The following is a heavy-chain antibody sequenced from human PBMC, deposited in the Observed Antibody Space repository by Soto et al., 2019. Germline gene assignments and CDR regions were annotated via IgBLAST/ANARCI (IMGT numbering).Heavy chain of an antibody. CDR1: GFTFSSYA. CDR2: ISGSGGST. J-gene: IGHJ4*02. CDR3: AKYGSSTTETQQLVFYYFDY. D-gene: IGHD2-2*01. Sequence: GGSLRLSCAASGFTFSSYAMSWVRQAPGKGLEWVSAISGSGGSTYYADSVKGRFTISRDNSKNTLYLQMNSLRAEDTAVYYCAKYGSSTTETQQLVFYYFDYWGQGTLVTVSS. V-gene: IGHV3-23*01.